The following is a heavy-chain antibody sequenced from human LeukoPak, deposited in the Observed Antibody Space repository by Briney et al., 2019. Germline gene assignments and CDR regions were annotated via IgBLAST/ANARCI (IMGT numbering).Heavy chain of an antibody. V-gene: IGHV4-34*01. Sequence: SETLSLTCAVYGGSFSGYYWSWIRQPPGKGLEWIGEINHSGSTNYNPSLKSRVTISVDTSKNQFSLKLSSVTAADTAVYYCARSPHYYGSGSYHYFDYWGQGTLVTVSS. CDR1: GGSFSGYY. CDR2: INHSGST. J-gene: IGHJ4*02. D-gene: IGHD3-10*01. CDR3: ARSPHYYGSGSYHYFDY.